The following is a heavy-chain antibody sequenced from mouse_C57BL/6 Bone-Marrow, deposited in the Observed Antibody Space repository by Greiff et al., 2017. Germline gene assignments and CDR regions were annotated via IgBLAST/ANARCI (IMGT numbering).Heavy chain of an antibody. D-gene: IGHD1-1*01. J-gene: IGHJ4*01. V-gene: IGHV5-17*01. CDR1: GFTFSDYG. Sequence: EVKLVESGGGLVKPGGSLKLSCAASGFTFSDYGMHWVRQAPEKGLEWVAYISSGSSTIYYADTVKGRFTISRDNAKNTLFLQMTSLRSEDTAMYYCARRVLRYAMDYWGQGTSVTVSS. CDR3: ARRVLRYAMDY. CDR2: ISSGSSTI.